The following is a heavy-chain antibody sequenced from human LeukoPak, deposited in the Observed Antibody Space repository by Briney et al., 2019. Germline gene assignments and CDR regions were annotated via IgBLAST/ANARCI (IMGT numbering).Heavy chain of an antibody. D-gene: IGHD3/OR15-3a*01. CDR2: IYYSGNT. CDR1: GVSISSSNSY. CDR3: ARQTGSGLFILP. J-gene: IGHJ4*02. V-gene: IGHV4-39*01. Sequence: SETLSLTCTVSGVSISSSNSYWGWVRQPPGKGLEWIGSIYYSGNTYFNASLKSQVSISIDTSKNQFSLRLTSVTAADTAVYYCARQTGSGLFILPGGQGTLVTVSS.